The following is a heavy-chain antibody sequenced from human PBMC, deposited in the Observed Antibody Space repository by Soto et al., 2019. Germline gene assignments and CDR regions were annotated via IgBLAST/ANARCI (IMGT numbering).Heavy chain of an antibody. CDR1: GFTFSSYA. V-gene: IGHV3-30-3*01. D-gene: IGHD3-3*01. CDR3: ARDSLNYDFWSGYYRYYYYGMDV. CDR2: ILYDGSNK. Sequence: GGSLRLSCAASGFTFSSYAMHWVRQAPGKGLEWVAVILYDGSNKYYADSVKGRFTISRDNSKNTLYLQMNSLRAEDTAVYYCARDSLNYDFWSGYYRYYYYGMDVWGQGTTVTVSS. J-gene: IGHJ6*02.